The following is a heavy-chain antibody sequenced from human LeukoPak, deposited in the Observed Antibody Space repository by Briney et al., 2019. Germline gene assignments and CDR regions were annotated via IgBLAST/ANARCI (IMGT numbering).Heavy chain of an antibody. Sequence: ASVKVSCKASGYTFTGYYMHWVRQAPGQGLEWMGWINPNSGGTNYAQKFQGRVTMTRDTSISTAYMELSRLRSDDTAVYYCAREKLSDILTGFDYWGQGTLVTVSS. V-gene: IGHV1-2*02. D-gene: IGHD3-9*01. CDR1: GYTFTGYY. CDR2: INPNSGGT. J-gene: IGHJ4*02. CDR3: AREKLSDILTGFDY.